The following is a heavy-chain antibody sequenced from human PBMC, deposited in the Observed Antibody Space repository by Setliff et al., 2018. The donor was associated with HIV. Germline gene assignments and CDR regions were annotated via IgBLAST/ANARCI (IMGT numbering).Heavy chain of an antibody. CDR1: GGSISSSSSY. Sequence: SETLSLTCTVSGGSISSSSSYWGWIRQSPGKGLEWIGSIYHSGNTYYNPSLKSRVTISVDTSKNQFSLKLSSVTAADTAVYFCASQGIALREHDYWGQGTLVT. V-gene: IGHV4-39*01. CDR3: ASQGIALREHDY. CDR2: IYHSGNT. D-gene: IGHD6-13*01. J-gene: IGHJ4*02.